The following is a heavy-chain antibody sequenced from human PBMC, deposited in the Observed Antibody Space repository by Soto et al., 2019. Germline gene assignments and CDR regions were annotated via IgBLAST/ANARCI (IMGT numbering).Heavy chain of an antibody. CDR3: TRGPGTTPGGNP. V-gene: IGHV3-66*01. J-gene: IGHJ5*02. D-gene: IGHD1-1*01. Sequence: DVQLVESGGGLVQPGGSLRLSCAVSGFTVSNNYMSWVRQAPGKGLEWVSLIYSGGSTYYADSVKGRFTISRDNSKNTLYLQMNSLRAEDTAVYDCTRGPGTTPGGNPWGQGTLVTVSS. CDR1: GFTVSNNY. CDR2: IYSGGST.